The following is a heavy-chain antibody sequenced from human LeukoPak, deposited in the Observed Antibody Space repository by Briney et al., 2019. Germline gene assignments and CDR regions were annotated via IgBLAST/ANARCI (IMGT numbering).Heavy chain of an antibody. J-gene: IGHJ4*02. CDR3: ARERMQWQQLATGYFDY. CDR1: GVSISSYY. V-gene: IGHV4-59*01. D-gene: IGHD6-13*01. CDR2: IYYSGST. Sequence: PSETLSLTCTVSGVSISSYYWSWIRQPPGKGLEWIGYIYYSGSTNYNPSLMSRVTISVDTSKNQFSLKLSSVTAADTAVYYCARERMQWQQLATGYFDYWGQGTLVTVSS.